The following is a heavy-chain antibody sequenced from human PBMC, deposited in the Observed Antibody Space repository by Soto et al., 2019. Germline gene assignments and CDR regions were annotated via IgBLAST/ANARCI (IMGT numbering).Heavy chain of an antibody. CDR2: IIPIFGTA. J-gene: IGHJ5*02. CDR3: SLCAELELRWFDP. Sequence: QVQLVQSGAEVKKPGSSVKVSCKASGGTFSSYAISWVRQAPGQGLKWMGGIIPIFGTANYAQKFQGRVTITADESTSTAYKELSSLRSEDTAVYYCSLCAELELRWFDPWGQGTLVTVSS. V-gene: IGHV1-69*01. CDR1: GGTFSSYA. D-gene: IGHD1-7*01.